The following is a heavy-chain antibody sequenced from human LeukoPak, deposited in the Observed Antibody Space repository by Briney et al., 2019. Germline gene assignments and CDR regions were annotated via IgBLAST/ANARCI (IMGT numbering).Heavy chain of an antibody. V-gene: IGHV3-23*01. CDR1: GFTFSSYA. CDR2: ISGSGGST. CDR3: AKDAIRSGSYSVGYYFDY. J-gene: IGHJ4*02. D-gene: IGHD1-26*01. Sequence: PGGSLRLSCAASGFTFSSYAMSWVRQAPGKGLEWVSGISGSGGSTYYADSVKGRFTISRDNSQNMMYLQMNSLRADDTAVYYCAKDAIRSGSYSVGYYFDYWGQGTLVTVSS.